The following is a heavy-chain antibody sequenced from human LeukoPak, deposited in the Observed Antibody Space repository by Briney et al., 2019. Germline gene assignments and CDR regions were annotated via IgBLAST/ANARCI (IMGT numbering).Heavy chain of an antibody. V-gene: IGHV4-39*01. J-gene: IGHJ5*02. CDR1: GGSISSSSYY. CDR2: IYYSGST. Sequence: SETLSLTCTVSGGSISSSSYYWGWIRQPPGKGLEWIGSIYYSGSTYYNPSLKSRVTISVDTSKNQFSLKLSSVTAADTAVYYCAREDKDYDFWSGYYFGVPSPWGQGTLVTVSS. CDR3: AREDKDYDFWSGYYFGVPSP. D-gene: IGHD3-3*01.